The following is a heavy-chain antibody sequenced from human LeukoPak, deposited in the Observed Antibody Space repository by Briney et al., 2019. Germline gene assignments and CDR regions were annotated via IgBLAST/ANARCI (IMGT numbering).Heavy chain of an antibody. Sequence: PGGSLTLSCAPSGFTVNNNYMSWVRQAPGKGLEWVSISYSGGTIYYADSVNGRFSISRDNSKNTFYLQMNSLRAEDTALYYGACHYSGSAYRRAFDIWGQGTMVTVSS. CDR2: SYSGGTI. D-gene: IGHD1-26*01. CDR3: ACHYSGSAYRRAFDI. V-gene: IGHV3-53*01. J-gene: IGHJ3*02. CDR1: GFTVNNNY.